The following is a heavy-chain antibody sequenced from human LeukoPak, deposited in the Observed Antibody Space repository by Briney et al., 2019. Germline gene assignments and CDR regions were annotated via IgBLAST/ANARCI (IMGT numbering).Heavy chain of an antibody. CDR1: GFTFSSYT. V-gene: IGHV3-23*01. CDR2: ISGSGGST. CDR3: AKDRSLGISSY. J-gene: IGHJ4*02. D-gene: IGHD7-27*01. Sequence: GGSLRLSCAASGFTFSSYTMSWVRQAPGKGLEWVSAISGSGGSTYYADSVKGRFTISRDNSKNTLYLQMNSLRAEDTAVYYCAKDRSLGISSYWGQGTLVTVSS.